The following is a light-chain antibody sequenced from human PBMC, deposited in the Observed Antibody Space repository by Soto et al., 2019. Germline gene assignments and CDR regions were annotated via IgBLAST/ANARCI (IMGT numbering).Light chain of an antibody. Sequence: EIVLTQSPGTLSLSPGESATLSCRASQSVDSAYLGWYQHKPGQAPRLLIYGAYTRATGIPARFSGSGSGTEFTLTISSLQSEDFAVYYCQEYNNWHPVTFGGGTKVDI. J-gene: IGKJ4*01. CDR2: GAY. CDR3: QEYNNWHPVT. V-gene: IGKV3-15*01. CDR1: QSVDSAY.